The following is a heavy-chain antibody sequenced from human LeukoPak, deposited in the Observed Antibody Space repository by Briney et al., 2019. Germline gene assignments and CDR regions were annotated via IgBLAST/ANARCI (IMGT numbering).Heavy chain of an antibody. CDR2: IKSKTDGGTT. J-gene: IGHJ4*02. CDR3: TTSTYGDYDVDY. CDR1: GFTFSNAW. V-gene: IGHV3-15*01. Sequence: PGGSLRLSCAASGFTFSNAWMSWVRQAPGKGLEWVGRIKSKTDGGTTDYAAPVKGRFTISRDDSKNTLYLQMNSLKTEDTAVYYCTTSTYGDYDVDYWGQGTLVTVSS. D-gene: IGHD4-17*01.